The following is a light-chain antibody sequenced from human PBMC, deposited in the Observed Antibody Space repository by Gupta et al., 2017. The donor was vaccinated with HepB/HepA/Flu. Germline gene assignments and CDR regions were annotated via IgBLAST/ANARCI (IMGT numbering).Light chain of an antibody. V-gene: IGKV1-5*03. CDR3: QQYNTFPWT. CDR2: KAS. CDR1: QSVRFS. Sequence: DIQMTQSPSTLSASVGDRVTLSCRTSQSVRFSLAWYQQKPGKAPTLLIYKASNLQSDVPSRFSGSGSETDFTLTISSLQPDDFATYFCQQYNTFPWTFGQGTKIEIK. J-gene: IGKJ1*01.